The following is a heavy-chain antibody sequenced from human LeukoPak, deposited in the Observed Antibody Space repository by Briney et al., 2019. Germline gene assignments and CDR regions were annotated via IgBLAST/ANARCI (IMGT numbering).Heavy chain of an antibody. Sequence: SETLSLTCTVSGGSISGYYWSWLRQPPGKGLEWIGYIYYSGSTNYNPSLKSRVTISVDTSKNQFSLKLTSVTAADTAVYYCARGHELDAFDIWGQGTMVTVSS. V-gene: IGHV4-59*08. CDR2: IYYSGST. D-gene: IGHD1-7*01. CDR1: GGSISGYY. CDR3: ARGHELDAFDI. J-gene: IGHJ3*02.